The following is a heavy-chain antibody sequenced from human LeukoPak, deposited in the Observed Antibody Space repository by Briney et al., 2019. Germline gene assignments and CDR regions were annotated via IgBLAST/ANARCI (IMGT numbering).Heavy chain of an antibody. V-gene: IGHV4-59*01. CDR3: ARHWAEITGPYAFDF. CDR2: IYYSGST. D-gene: IGHD1-14*01. J-gene: IGHJ3*01. CDR1: GASISSYY. Sequence: SETLSLTCIVSGASISSYYWSWIRQPPGKGLEWIGYIYYSGSTNYNPSLKSRVTISVDTSKNHFSLKLTSVTAADTAVYYCARHWAEITGPYAFDFWGQGTMVTVSS.